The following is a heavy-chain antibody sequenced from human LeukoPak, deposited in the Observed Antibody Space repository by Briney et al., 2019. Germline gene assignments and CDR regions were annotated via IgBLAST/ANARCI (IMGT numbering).Heavy chain of an antibody. J-gene: IGHJ6*03. CDR3: ARYDFWSGHIGYYYYMDV. CDR1: GFTFSSYS. D-gene: IGHD3-3*01. CDR2: ISSSSSYI. Sequence: GGSLRLSCAASGFTFSSYSMNWVRQAPGKGLEWVSSISSSSSYIYYADSVKGRFTISRDNAKSSLYLQMNSLRAEDTAVYYCARYDFWSGHIGYYYYMDVWGKGTTVTVSS. V-gene: IGHV3-21*01.